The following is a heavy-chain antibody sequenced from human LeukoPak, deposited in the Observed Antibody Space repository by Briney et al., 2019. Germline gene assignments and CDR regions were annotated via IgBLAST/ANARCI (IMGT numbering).Heavy chain of an antibody. Sequence: GGSLRLSCAASGFTFSSYSMTWVRQAPGKGLEWVSSISSSSSYIYYADSVKGRFTISRDNAKNSLYLQMNSLRAEDTAVYYCASCSSTSCYIGNFDYWGQGTLVTVSS. J-gene: IGHJ4*02. V-gene: IGHV3-21*01. CDR3: ASCSSTSCYIGNFDY. D-gene: IGHD2-2*02. CDR2: ISSSSSYI. CDR1: GFTFSSYS.